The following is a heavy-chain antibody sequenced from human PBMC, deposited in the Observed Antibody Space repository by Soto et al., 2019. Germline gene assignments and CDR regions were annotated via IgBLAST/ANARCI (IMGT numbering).Heavy chain of an antibody. CDR2: IYYSGST. J-gene: IGHJ6*02. D-gene: IGHD5-12*01. V-gene: IGHV4-59*01. CDR1: GGSISSYY. Sequence: PSETLSLTCTVSGGSISSYYWSWIRQPPGKGLEWIGYIYYSGSTNYNPSLKSRVTISVDTSKNQFSLKLSSVTAADTAVYYCGRDGGSGYEFFNHYSSGRDVGGQGTRAPAS. CDR3: GRDGGSGYEFFNHYSSGRDV.